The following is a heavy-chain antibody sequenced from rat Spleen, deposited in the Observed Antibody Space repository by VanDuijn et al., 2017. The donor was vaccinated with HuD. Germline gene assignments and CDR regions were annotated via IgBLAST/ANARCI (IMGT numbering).Heavy chain of an antibody. D-gene: IGHD3-8*01. CDR3: ARGPSMDPYWYFDF. CDR2: ISSGGNT. V-gene: IGHV2S12*01. J-gene: IGHJ1*01. Sequence: QVQLKESGPGLVQPSQTLSLTCTVSGFSLSNNGVSWVRQPPGKGLEWIAAISSGGNTYYNSALKSRLSISKDTSKSQVFLKMNSLQTEDTATYYCARGPSMDPYWYFDFWGPGTMVTVSS. CDR1: GFSLSNNG.